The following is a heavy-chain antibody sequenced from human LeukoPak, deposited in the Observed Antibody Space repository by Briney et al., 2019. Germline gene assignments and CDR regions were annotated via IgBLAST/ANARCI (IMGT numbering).Heavy chain of an antibody. V-gene: IGHV3-30-3*01. Sequence: GGSLRLPCAASDFAFSTYTMYWLRQAPGKGLEWVAVISYDGTSENHRDSVKGRFTISRDNAKNMLYLQMNSLRAEDTAVYYCARSYYDFWSGYPQDAFDLWGQGTMVTVSS. CDR1: DFAFSTYT. CDR3: ARSYYDFWSGYPQDAFDL. D-gene: IGHD3-3*01. CDR2: ISYDGTSE. J-gene: IGHJ3*01.